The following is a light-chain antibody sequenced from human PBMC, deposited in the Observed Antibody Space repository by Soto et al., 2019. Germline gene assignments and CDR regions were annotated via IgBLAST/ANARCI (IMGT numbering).Light chain of an antibody. CDR1: SSDVGTHGY. V-gene: IGLV2-8*01. CDR3: MCYAGGNNWV. J-gene: IGLJ3*02. CDR2: DVT. Sequence: QSALTQPPSASGSPGQSVTISCTGTSSDVGTHGYVSWYQQHAGKAPKLMIYDVTKRPSGVPDRFSGSKSANTASLTVSGLQAEAEADYYCMCYAGGNNWVFGGGTKLTVL.